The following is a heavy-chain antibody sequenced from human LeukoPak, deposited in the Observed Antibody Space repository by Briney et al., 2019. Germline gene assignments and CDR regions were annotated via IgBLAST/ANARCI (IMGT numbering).Heavy chain of an antibody. Sequence: PSETLSLTCTVSGGSISSHYWSWIRQPPGKGLEWIGYIYYSGSTNYNPSLKSRVTISVDTSKNQFSLKLSSVTAADTAVYYCAREVPSYMDVWGKGTTVTVSS. CDR3: AREVPSYMDV. CDR2: IYYSGST. J-gene: IGHJ6*03. V-gene: IGHV4-59*11. CDR1: GGSISSHY.